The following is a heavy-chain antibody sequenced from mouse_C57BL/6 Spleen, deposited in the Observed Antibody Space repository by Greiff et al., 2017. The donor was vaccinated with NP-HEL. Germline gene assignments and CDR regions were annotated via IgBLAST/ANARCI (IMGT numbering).Heavy chain of an antibody. Sequence: VQLKESGPELVKPGASVKISCKASGYTFTDYYMNWVKQSHGKSLEWIGDINPNNGGTSYNQKFKGKATLTVDKSSSTAYMELRSLTSEDSAVYYCARAVRLHFDYWGQGTTLTVSS. J-gene: IGHJ2*01. CDR1: GYTFTDYY. V-gene: IGHV1-26*01. CDR2: INPNNGGT. CDR3: ARAVRLHFDY.